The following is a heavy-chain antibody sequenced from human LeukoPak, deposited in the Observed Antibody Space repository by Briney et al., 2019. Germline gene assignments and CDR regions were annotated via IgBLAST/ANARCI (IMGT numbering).Heavy chain of an antibody. V-gene: IGHV4-39*07. CDR1: GGSISSSNYY. CDR2: MYYSGST. J-gene: IGHJ4*02. D-gene: IGHD3-10*01. Sequence: SETLSLTCTVSGGSISSSNYYWGWIRQPPGKGLEWIGSMYYSGSTYYNPSLKSRVTISVDTSKNQFSLKLSSVTAADTAVYYCARVYGPGKYYFDYWGQGTLVTVSS. CDR3: ARVYGPGKYYFDY.